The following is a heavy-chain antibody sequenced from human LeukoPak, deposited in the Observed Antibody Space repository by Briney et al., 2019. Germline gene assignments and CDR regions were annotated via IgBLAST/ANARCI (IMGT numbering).Heavy chain of an antibody. V-gene: IGHV3-23*01. J-gene: IGHJ4*02. D-gene: IGHD2-15*01. CDR3: AKAMGGGYYFDY. CDR1: GFTFSSYA. Sequence: GGSLRLSCAAAGFTFSSYAMSWIRQAPGKGLEWVSAISGSGGSTYYADSVKGRFTISRDNSKNTLYLQMNSLRAEDTAVYYCAKAMGGGYYFDYWGQGTLVTVSS. CDR2: ISGSGGST.